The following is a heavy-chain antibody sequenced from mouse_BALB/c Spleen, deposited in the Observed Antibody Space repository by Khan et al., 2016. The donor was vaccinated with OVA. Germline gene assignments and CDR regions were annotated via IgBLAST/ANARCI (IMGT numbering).Heavy chain of an antibody. J-gene: IGHJ2*01. V-gene: IGHV1S81*02. D-gene: IGHD1-1*01. CDR2: TNPTNGRT. CDR3: ARIKKIVATYFDY. Sequence: QVQLQQSGAELVKAGAPVKMSCKASGYTFTSYWMHWVKQRLGQGLEWFAETNPTNGRTYYNEKFKSKATLTVDKSSSTAYMLLSGPTFEDSAVYYYARIKKIVATYFDYWGQGTTLTVSS. CDR1: GYTFTSYW.